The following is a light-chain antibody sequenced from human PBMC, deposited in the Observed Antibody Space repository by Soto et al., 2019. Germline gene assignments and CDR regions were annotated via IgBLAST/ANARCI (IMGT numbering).Light chain of an antibody. V-gene: IGKV3-15*01. CDR2: GAS. Sequence: EIVRTQSPATLSLSPGEGATLSCMASQSVSSKLAWYQQKPGQAPRLLSYGASTRATGIPARVSGSGSGTEFTLTISSLKSEDYEVYFCQQYIRWPLTFGQGTRLEIK. CDR3: QQYIRWPLT. J-gene: IGKJ5*01. CDR1: QSVSSK.